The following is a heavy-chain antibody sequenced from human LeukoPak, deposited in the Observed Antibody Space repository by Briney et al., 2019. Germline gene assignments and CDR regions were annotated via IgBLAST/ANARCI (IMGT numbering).Heavy chain of an antibody. V-gene: IGHV4-28*01. D-gene: IGHD3-10*01. CDR3: ARNELAAAGAFDI. J-gene: IGHJ3*02. CDR2: IYYSGTT. Sequence: SETLSLTCAVSGYSISSSNWWGWIRQPPGKGLEWIGNIYYSGTTYYNPSLKSRVTMSEDTSKNQFSLKPSSVTAVDTAVYYCARNELAAAGAFDIWGQGTMVTVSS. CDR1: GYSISSSNW.